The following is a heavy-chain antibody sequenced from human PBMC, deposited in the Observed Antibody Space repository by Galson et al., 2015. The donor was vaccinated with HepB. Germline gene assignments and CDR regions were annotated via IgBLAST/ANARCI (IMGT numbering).Heavy chain of an antibody. CDR2: IDWDDDK. Sequence: PALVKPTQTLTLTCTFSGFSLTTSGMCVSWIRQSPGKALEWLALIDWDDDKYYSTSLKTRLTISKDTSKNQVVLTMTNMDPVDTATYYCARMLYGDYTNYSDPWGQGTLVTVSS. CDR1: GFSLTTSGMC. CDR3: ARMLYGDYTNYSDP. J-gene: IGHJ5*02. V-gene: IGHV2-70*01. D-gene: IGHD4-11*01.